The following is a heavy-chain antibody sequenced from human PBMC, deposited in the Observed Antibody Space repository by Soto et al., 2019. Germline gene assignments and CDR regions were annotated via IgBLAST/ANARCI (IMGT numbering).Heavy chain of an antibody. CDR1: GGSISDYY. D-gene: IGHD3-10*01. CDR2: INHSGST. J-gene: IGHJ5*02. V-gene: IGHV4-34*01. Sequence: SETLSLTCAVYGGSISDYYWSWIRQPPGKGLEWIGEINHSGSTNYNPSLKSRVTISVDTSKNQFSLRVNSVTVADTAVYYCARDQGRGCTDARGQGNLVTVSS. CDR3: ARDQGRGCTDA.